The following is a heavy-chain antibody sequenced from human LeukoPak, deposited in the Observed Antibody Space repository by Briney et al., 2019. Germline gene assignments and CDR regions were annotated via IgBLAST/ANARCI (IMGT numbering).Heavy chain of an antibody. Sequence: GGSLRLSCAASGFSLSSYRMNWVRQAPGKGLEWVANIKEDGSEKYYVDSVKGRFTISRDNSKNSLYLQMNSLRAEDTAVYYCARDKGGSSEYWGQGTLVTVSS. D-gene: IGHD6-25*01. CDR3: ARDKGGSSEY. CDR1: GFSLSSYR. V-gene: IGHV3-7*04. CDR2: IKEDGSEK. J-gene: IGHJ4*02.